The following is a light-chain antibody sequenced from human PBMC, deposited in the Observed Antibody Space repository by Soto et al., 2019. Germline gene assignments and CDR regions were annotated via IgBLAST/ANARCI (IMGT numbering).Light chain of an antibody. V-gene: IGKV3-20*01. CDR1: QSVSSSY. Sequence: EIVLTQSPGTLSLSPGERATLSCRASQSVSSSYLAWYQQKPGQAPRLLIYGASSRATGIPDRFSGSGSETDFTLTISRLEPEDFAVYYCQHYDNSPPVLYTFGQGTKLQLK. CDR2: GAS. CDR3: QHYDNSPPVLYT. J-gene: IGKJ2*01.